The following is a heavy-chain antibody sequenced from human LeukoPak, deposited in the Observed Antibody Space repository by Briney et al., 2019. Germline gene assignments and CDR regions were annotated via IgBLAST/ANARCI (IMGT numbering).Heavy chain of an antibody. CDR3: ARHPDSYGYGRYYYGMDV. Sequence: ASGKVSCKASGGTFTSYAISWVRQAPGQGGGGMGGMITIFGRANYAQKFQHRVTITADESTSTAYMALSSLRSEDTAVYYCARHPDSYGYGRYYYGMDVWGKGTTVTVSS. D-gene: IGHD5-18*01. CDR2: MITIFGRA. CDR1: GGTFTSYA. V-gene: IGHV1-69*01. J-gene: IGHJ6*04.